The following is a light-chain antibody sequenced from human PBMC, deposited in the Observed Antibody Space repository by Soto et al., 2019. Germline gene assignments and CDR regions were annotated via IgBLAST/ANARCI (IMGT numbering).Light chain of an antibody. V-gene: IGLV2-8*01. CDR1: SRDVGGYNY. Sequence: VLAQPPAASGSPGQAVTIYCTGNSRDVGGYNYVSWYQQHPGKAPKLMIYEVSKRPSGVPDRFSGSKSGNTASLTVSGLQAEDEADYYCSSYAGSNKLVFGGGTQLPVL. CDR3: SSYAGSNKLV. J-gene: IGLJ2*01. CDR2: EVS.